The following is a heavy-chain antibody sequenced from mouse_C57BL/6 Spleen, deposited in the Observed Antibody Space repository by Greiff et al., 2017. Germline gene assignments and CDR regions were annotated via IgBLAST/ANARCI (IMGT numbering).Heavy chain of an antibody. CDR2: IYPGSGST. CDR1: GYTFTSYW. V-gene: IGHV1-55*01. J-gene: IGHJ2*01. Sequence: VQLQQPGAELVKPGASVKMSCKASGYTFTSYWITWVKQRPGQGLEWIGDIYPGSGSTNYNEKFKSKATLTVDTSSSTAYMQLSSLTSEDAAVYYCAERENDYFDDWGQGTTLTVSS. CDR3: AERENDYFDD.